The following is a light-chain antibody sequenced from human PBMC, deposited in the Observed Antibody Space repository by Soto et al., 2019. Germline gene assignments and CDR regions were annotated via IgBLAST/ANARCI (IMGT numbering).Light chain of an antibody. CDR3: QHYGRSPIT. CDR2: GAS. V-gene: IGKV3-20*01. CDR1: QSVNSR. J-gene: IGKJ4*01. Sequence: EIVLTQSPGTLSLSPGEIATLSCSASQSVNSRLAWYQHKPGQAPRLLISGASSRATGIPDRFSGSGSATDFTLTISRLEPEDFALYYCQHYGRSPITFGGGTKVDIK.